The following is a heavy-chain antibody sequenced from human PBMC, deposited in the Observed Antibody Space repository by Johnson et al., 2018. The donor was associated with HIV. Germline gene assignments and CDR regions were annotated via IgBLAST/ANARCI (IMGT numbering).Heavy chain of an antibody. CDR3: AIDSYDTTGQQHDAFDI. J-gene: IGHJ3*02. CDR2: IKSKTDGGTT. Sequence: VQLVESGGGVVQPGGSLKLSCAASGFTFSGSAIHWVRQASGKGLEWVGRIKSKTDGGTTDYAAPVKGRFTISRHDSKNMLYLQMNSLKTEDTAMYYCAIDSYDTTGQQHDAFDIWGQGTMVTVSS. CDR1: GFTFSGSA. D-gene: IGHD3-22*01. V-gene: IGHV3-15*01.